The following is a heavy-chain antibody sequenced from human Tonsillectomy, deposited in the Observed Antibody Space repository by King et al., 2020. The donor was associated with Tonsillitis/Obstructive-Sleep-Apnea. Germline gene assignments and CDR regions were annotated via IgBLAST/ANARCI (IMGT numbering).Heavy chain of an antibody. D-gene: IGHD7-27*01. J-gene: IGHJ3*01. CDR2: ISRGDKT. CDR1: GXXVSFNF. V-gene: IGHV3-53*01. CDR3: ARGESGDDAFDX. Sequence: VQLVESGGGLIQPGGSLRLSXAXSGXXVSFNFMNWVRQAPGKGLEWVSLISRGDKTYYADSVKGRFTISRDNSRNTLYLQMNSLXAEDTAVYYCARGESGDDAFDXWGLGTMVTVSX.